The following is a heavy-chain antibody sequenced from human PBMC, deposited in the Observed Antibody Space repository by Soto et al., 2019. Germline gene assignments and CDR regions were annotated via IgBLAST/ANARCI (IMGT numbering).Heavy chain of an antibody. CDR3: ARHTRPISAAATDFDY. D-gene: IGHD6-13*01. V-gene: IGHV5-51*01. J-gene: IGHJ4*02. CDR2: VYPGDSDT. CDR1: GYTFSSYW. Sequence: GESLKISCKASGYTFSSYWIAWVRQMPGKGLEWMGIVYPGDSDTRYSPSFQGQVTISADKSISTAYLQLSSLKASDTAIYYCARHTRPISAAATDFDYWGQGTLVTVSS.